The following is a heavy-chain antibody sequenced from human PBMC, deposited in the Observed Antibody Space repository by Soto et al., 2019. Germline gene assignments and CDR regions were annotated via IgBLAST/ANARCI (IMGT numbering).Heavy chain of an antibody. V-gene: IGHV3-23*01. J-gene: IGHJ4*02. Sequence: EVQLLESGGGLVQPGGSLRLSCTASGFTFSTYAMSWVRQAPGKGLEWVSTISDSGSTYYADSVKGRFTISRDNSKNTVYLEMNSLRAEDTAGFYCAKDKGGRYCSRTSCLYSFDYWGQGTLVTVSS. CDR1: GFTFSTYA. D-gene: IGHD2-2*01. CDR3: AKDKGGRYCSRTSCLYSFDY. CDR2: ISDSGST.